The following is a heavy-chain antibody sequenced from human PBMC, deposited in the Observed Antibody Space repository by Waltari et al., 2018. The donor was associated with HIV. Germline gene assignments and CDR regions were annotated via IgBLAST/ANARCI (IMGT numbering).Heavy chain of an antibody. CDR3: ARYPEAFDWLLGPYYFDS. CDR2: ISAYNGNR. Sequence: QVQLVQSGAEVKKPGASVKVYCKASGYTFTRYGISWVRQAPGQGLEWMGWISAYNGNRNYAQKFQGRVTMTTDTSTITAYMELRSLRSDDTAVYYCARYPEAFDWLLGPYYFDSWGQGTLVTVSS. V-gene: IGHV1-18*01. J-gene: IGHJ4*02. CDR1: GYTFTRYG. D-gene: IGHD3-9*01.